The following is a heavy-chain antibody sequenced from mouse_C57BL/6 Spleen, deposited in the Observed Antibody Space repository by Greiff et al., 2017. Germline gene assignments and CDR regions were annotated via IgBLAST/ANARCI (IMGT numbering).Heavy chain of an antibody. CDR2: ISDGGSYT. CDR1: GFTFSSYA. Sequence: DVHLVESGGGLVKPGGSLKLSCAASGFTFSSYAMSWVRQTPEKRLEWVATISDGGSYTYYPDNVKGRFTISRDNAKNNLYLQMSHLKSEDTAMYYCAREQFTGAMDYWGQGTSVTVSS. CDR3: AREQFTGAMDY. J-gene: IGHJ4*01. V-gene: IGHV5-4*01.